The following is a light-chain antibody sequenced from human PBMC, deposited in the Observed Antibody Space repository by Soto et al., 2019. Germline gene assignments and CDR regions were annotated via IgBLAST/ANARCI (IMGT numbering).Light chain of an antibody. CDR2: GTS. Sequence: QSVLTQPPSVSGAPGQRVTIACTGIGSNLGTAFDVHWYRQFPGRAPKLLLSGTSHRPSGVPDRFSGSRSGTSASLAITGLQADDEADYYCAARDDSLSGRIFGGGTKLTVL. V-gene: IGLV1-40*01. CDR1: GSNLGTAFD. J-gene: IGLJ2*01. CDR3: AARDDSLSGRI.